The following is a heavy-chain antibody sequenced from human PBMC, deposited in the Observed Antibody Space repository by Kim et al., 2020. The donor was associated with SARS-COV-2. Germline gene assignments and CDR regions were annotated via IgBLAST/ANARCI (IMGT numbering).Heavy chain of an antibody. D-gene: IGHD1-26*01. J-gene: IGHJ5*02. V-gene: IGHV4-39*01. CDR1: GGSISSSSYY. CDR3: ARPNDFISGSYSGFDP. CDR2: IYYSGRT. Sequence: SETLSLTCTVSGGSISSSSYYWGWIRQPPGKGLEWIGSIYYSGRTYYNPSLKSRVTISVDTSKNQFSLKLSSVTAADTAVYYCARPNDFISGSYSGFDPWGQGTLVTVSS.